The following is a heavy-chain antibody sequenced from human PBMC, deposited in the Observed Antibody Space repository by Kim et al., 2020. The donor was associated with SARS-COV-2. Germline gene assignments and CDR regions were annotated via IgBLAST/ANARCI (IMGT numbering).Heavy chain of an antibody. D-gene: IGHD6-13*01. V-gene: IGHV4-31*02. J-gene: IGHJ4*02. CDR3: ARTIAAARGSFDY. Sequence: YNPSLKGRVTISVDTSKNQFSRKLSSVTAADTAVYYCARTIAAARGSFDYWGQGTLVTVSS.